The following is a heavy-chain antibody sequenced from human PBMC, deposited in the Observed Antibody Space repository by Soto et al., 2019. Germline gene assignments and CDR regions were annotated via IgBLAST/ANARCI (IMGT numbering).Heavy chain of an antibody. CDR1: GGTFSRYT. Sequence: QVQLVQSGAEVKKPGSSVKVSCKASGGTFSRYTFTWVRQAPGQGLEWMGRIIPILDIPNYAQNFQGRVTITADKSPCTAYMELSSLTYDDPAVYSCASHFTRVLVRGTSPPGGDNYGWHVWGQGTTGPVSS. D-gene: IGHD2-8*02. CDR2: IIPILDIP. CDR3: ASHFTRVLVRGTSPPGGDNYGWHV. V-gene: IGHV1-69*02. J-gene: IGHJ6*02.